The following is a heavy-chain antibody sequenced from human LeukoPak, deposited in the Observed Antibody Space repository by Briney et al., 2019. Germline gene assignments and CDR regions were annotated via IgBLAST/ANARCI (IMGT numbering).Heavy chain of an antibody. V-gene: IGHV1-18*01. CDR2: ISAYNGNT. D-gene: IGHD3-22*01. CDR3: ARELKAYYYDSSGLRYFDY. J-gene: IGHJ4*02. CDR1: GYTFTSYG. Sequence: GASVKVSCKASGYTFTSYGISWVRQAPGQGLEWMGWISAYNGNTNYAQKLQGRVTMTTDTSTSTAYMELRSLRSDDTAVYYCARELKAYYYDSSGLRYFDYWGQGTLVTVSS.